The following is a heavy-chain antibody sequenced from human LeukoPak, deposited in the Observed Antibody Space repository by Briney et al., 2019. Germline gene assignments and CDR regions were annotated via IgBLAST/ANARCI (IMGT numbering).Heavy chain of an antibody. CDR3: ARGRSGSSPKNFDY. D-gene: IGHD6-6*01. Sequence: SETLSLTCAVYGGSFSGYYWSWIGQPPGKGLEWIGEINHSGSTNYNPSLKSRVTISVDTSKNQFALKLSSVTAADTAVYYCARGRSGSSPKNFDYWGQGTLVTVSS. J-gene: IGHJ4*02. CDR2: INHSGST. CDR1: GGSFSGYY. V-gene: IGHV4-34*01.